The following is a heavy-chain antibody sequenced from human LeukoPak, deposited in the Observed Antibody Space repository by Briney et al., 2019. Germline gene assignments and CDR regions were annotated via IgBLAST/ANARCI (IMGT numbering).Heavy chain of an antibody. V-gene: IGHV4-59*01. Sequence: SETLSLTCTVFGGSISRYYWSWIRQPPGKGLEWIGYIYYSGSINYNPSLKSRVTISVDTSKNQFSLELSSVTAADTAVYYCARWGSITTARFDYWGQGTMVTVSS. CDR3: ARWGSITTARFDY. J-gene: IGHJ4*02. D-gene: IGHD3-16*01. CDR2: IYYSGSI. CDR1: GGSISRYY.